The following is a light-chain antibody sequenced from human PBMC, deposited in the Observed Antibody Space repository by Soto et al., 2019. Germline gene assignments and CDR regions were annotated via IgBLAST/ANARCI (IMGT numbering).Light chain of an antibody. CDR2: SNY. J-gene: IGLJ1*01. CDR1: SSNIGSKT. CDR3: SAWDASLNGYV. V-gene: IGLV1-44*01. Sequence: QSVLNQAPSAFGTPGQRVTLSCFGNSSNIGSKTVNWYQQLPGTAPRLLIYSNYQRPSGVPDRFSGSKSGTSASLAISGLQSEDEADYYCSAWDASLNGYVFGTGTKVT.